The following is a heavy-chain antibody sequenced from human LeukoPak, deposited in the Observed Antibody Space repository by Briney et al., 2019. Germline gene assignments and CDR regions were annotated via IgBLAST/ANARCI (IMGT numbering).Heavy chain of an antibody. Sequence: GASVKVSCKASGGTFSNYGISWVRQAPGQGLEWMGGIIPIFGTANCAQKFQGRVTITADESTSTAYMELSSLRFEDTAVYYCARYIVGVPAAIAAFDIWGQGTMVTVSS. CDR1: GGTFSNYG. J-gene: IGHJ3*02. CDR3: ARYIVGVPAAIAAFDI. D-gene: IGHD2-2*01. CDR2: IIPIFGTA. V-gene: IGHV1-69*13.